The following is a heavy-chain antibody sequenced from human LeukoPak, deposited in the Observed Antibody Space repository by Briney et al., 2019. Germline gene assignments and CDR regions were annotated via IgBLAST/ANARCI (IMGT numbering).Heavy chain of an antibody. CDR2: IYYSGST. CDR3: ARATPYDILTGYYLYYFDY. Sequence: KTSETLSLTCTVSGGSISSYYWSWIRQPPGKGLEWIGYIYYSGSTNYNPSLKSRVTISVDTSKNQFSLELSSVTAADTAVYYCARATPYDILTGYYLYYFDYWGQGTLVTVSS. J-gene: IGHJ4*02. CDR1: GGSISSYY. V-gene: IGHV4-59*01. D-gene: IGHD3-9*01.